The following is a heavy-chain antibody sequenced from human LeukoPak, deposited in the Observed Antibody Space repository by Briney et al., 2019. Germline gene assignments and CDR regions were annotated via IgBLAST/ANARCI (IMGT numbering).Heavy chain of an antibody. Sequence: GGSLRLSCAASGFTFDDYAMHWVRLAPGKGLEWVSLISGDVGTTYYADSVKGRFTISRDNSENSLYLQMNSLRTEDTASYYCAKGESSGWQGEFDYWGQGTLVTVSS. CDR1: GFTFDDYA. CDR2: ISGDVGTT. V-gene: IGHV3-43*02. D-gene: IGHD6-19*01. J-gene: IGHJ4*02. CDR3: AKGESSGWQGEFDY.